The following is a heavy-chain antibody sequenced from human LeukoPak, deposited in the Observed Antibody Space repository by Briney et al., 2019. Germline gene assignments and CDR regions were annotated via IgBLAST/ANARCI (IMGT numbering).Heavy chain of an antibody. Sequence: TGGYLRLSCAASEFTFSSYSMNWVRQAPGKGLEWVSSISSSSSYIYYADSVKGRFTISRDNAKNSLYLQMSNLRAEDTAVYFCARGGGLDVWGQGATVTVSS. D-gene: IGHD3-16*01. CDR1: EFTFSSYS. CDR3: ARGGGLDV. V-gene: IGHV3-21*04. CDR2: ISSSSSYI. J-gene: IGHJ6*02.